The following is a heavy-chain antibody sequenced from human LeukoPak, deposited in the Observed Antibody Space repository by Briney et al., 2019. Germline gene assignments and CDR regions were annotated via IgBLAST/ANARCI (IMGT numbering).Heavy chain of an antibody. CDR2: ITSSSSYI. CDR3: ARASAGTLDLLDY. V-gene: IGHV3-21*01. J-gene: IGHJ4*02. Sequence: GGSLRLSCAVSGFTFRNAWMSWVRQAPGKGLEWVSSITSSSSYIYYADSLKGRFIISRDNAKNSLYLQMNSLRVEDTAVYYCARASAGTLDLLDYWGQGTLVTVSS. D-gene: IGHD6-13*01. CDR1: GFTFRNAW.